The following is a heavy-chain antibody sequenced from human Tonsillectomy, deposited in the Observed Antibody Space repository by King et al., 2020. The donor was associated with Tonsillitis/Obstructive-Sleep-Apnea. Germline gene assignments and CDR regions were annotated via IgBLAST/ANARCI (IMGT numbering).Heavy chain of an antibody. Sequence: AQLVQSGAEVKKPGASVKLSCKASGYIFTNYFMQWVRQAPGQGLEWRGIINPSVGSTTYAQKLQGRVTMTRDTSTSTVYMELSSLRSEDTAVYYCARDVNRGFDPWGQGTLVTVSS. J-gene: IGHJ5*02. CDR1: GYIFTNYF. CDR2: INPSVGST. CDR3: ARDVNRGFDP. D-gene: IGHD1/OR15-1a*01. V-gene: IGHV1-46*04.